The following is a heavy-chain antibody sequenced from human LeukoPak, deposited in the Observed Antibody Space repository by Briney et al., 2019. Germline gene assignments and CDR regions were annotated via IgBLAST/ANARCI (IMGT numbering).Heavy chain of an antibody. CDR1: GGTFSSCA. CDR3: ASSVGATKGHYYYYMDV. J-gene: IGHJ6*03. Sequence: SVKVSCKASGGTFSSCAISWVRQAPGQGLEWMGGIIPIFGTANYAQKFQGRVTITTDESTSTAYMELSSLRSEDTAVYYCASSVGATKGHYYYYMDVWGKGTTVTVSS. CDR2: IIPIFGTA. D-gene: IGHD1-26*01. V-gene: IGHV1-69*05.